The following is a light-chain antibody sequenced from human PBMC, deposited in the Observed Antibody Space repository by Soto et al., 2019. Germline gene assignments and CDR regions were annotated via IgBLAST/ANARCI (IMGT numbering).Light chain of an antibody. CDR3: QQYNSYSYT. J-gene: IGKJ2*01. V-gene: IGKV3-15*01. CDR2: GAS. Sequence: EIVMTQSPATLSVSPGERATLSCRASQSVSSNLAWYQQKPGQAPRLLIYGASTRATGIPARFSGSGSGTEFTLTISSLQSEDFAVYYCQQYNSYSYTFGQGTKLDIK. CDR1: QSVSSN.